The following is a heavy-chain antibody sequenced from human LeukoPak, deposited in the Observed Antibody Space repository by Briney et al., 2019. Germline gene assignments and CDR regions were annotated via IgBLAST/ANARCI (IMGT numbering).Heavy chain of an antibody. J-gene: IGHJ6*02. CDR3: ARGVGYYYYGMDV. D-gene: IGHD1-26*01. CDR2: IWYDGSNK. Sequence: GGSLRLSCAASGFTFSSYGMHWVRQAPGKGLEWVAFIWYDGSNKYYADSVKGRFTISRDNSKNMLYLQMNSLRAEDTAVYYCARGVGYYYYGMDVWGQGTTVTVSS. CDR1: GFTFSSYG. V-gene: IGHV3-33*01.